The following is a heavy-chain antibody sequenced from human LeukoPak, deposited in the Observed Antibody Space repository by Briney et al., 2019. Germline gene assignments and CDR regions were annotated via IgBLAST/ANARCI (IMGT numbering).Heavy chain of an antibody. CDR2: IKTDGSQI. J-gene: IGHJ4*02. CDR1: GFTFSSYW. D-gene: IGHD5-18*01. Sequence: HPGGSLRLSCVASGFTFSSYWMTWVRQAPGKGLEWVANIKTDGSQIYYVDSVKGRFTISRDNAKNSLYLQLNSLRVEDTAVYYCARAQRGYSYLLDYWGQGTLVTVSS. CDR3: ARAQRGYSYLLDY. V-gene: IGHV3-7*01.